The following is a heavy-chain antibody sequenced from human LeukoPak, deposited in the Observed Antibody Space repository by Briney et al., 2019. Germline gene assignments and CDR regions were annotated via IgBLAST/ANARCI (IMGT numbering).Heavy chain of an antibody. Sequence: VASVKVSCKASGYTFTSYFMHLVRQAPGQGLDWMGIINPSGGSTSYAQKFQGRVTMTRDTSTSTVYMELSSLRSEDTAVYYCARDSADYGDYDYWGQGTLVTVSS. CDR3: ARDSADYGDYDY. CDR2: INPSGGST. J-gene: IGHJ4*02. V-gene: IGHV1-46*01. D-gene: IGHD4-17*01. CDR1: GYTFTSYF.